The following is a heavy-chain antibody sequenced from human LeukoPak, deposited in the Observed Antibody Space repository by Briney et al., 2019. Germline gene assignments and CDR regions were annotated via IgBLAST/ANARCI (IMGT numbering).Heavy chain of an antibody. Sequence: ASVKVSCKASGYTFTGYYMHWVRQAPGQGLEWMGWINPNSGGTNYAQKFQGRVTMTRDTSISTAYMELSRLRSDDTAVYYCARDPTGDSSSWYGDYRGQGTLVTVSS. V-gene: IGHV1-2*02. CDR3: ARDPTGDSSSWYGDY. J-gene: IGHJ4*02. CDR2: INPNSGGT. D-gene: IGHD6-13*01. CDR1: GYTFTGYY.